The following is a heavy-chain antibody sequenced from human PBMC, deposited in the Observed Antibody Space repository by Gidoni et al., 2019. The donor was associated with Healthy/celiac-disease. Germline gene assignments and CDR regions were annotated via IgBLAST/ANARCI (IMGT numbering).Heavy chain of an antibody. CDR2: ISWNSGSI. D-gene: IGHD6-19*01. CDR1: GFTFDDYA. V-gene: IGHV3-9*01. CDR3: AKVSSGWYYFDY. J-gene: IGHJ4*02. Sequence: EVQLVESGGGLVQPGRSLRLSCAASGFTFDDYAMHWVRQAPGKGLEWVSGISWNSGSIGYADSVKGRFTISRDNAKNSLYLQMNSLRAEDTALYYCAKVSSGWYYFDYWGQGTLVTVSS.